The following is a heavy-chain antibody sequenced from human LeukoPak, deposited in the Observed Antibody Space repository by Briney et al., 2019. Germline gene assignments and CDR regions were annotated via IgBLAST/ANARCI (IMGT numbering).Heavy chain of an antibody. J-gene: IGHJ6*02. CDR1: GLAFSAYK. CDR2: ISTDGYTT. V-gene: IGHV3-74*01. D-gene: IGHD1-7*01. CDR3: ARDATTLSRYYYGMDV. Sequence: PGGSLRLSCAASGLAFSAYKMHWVRQAPRKGLVWVSRISTDGYTTDYADFVQGRFTASRDNTKNTWSLEMNSLRAEDTAVYYCARDATTLSRYYYGMDVWGQGTTVTVSS.